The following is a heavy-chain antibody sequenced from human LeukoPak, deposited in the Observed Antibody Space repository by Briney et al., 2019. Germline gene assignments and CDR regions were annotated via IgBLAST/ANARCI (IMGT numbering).Heavy chain of an antibody. CDR2: IYYSGST. V-gene: IGHV4-61*01. Sequence: SETLSLTCTVSGGSISSSSYYWSWIRQPPGKGLEWIGYIYYSGSTNYNPSLKSRVTTSVDTSKNQFSLKLSSVTAADTAVYYCARVALGEAFDIWGQGTMVTVSS. CDR3: ARVALGEAFDI. J-gene: IGHJ3*02. CDR1: GGSISSSSYY. D-gene: IGHD7-27*01.